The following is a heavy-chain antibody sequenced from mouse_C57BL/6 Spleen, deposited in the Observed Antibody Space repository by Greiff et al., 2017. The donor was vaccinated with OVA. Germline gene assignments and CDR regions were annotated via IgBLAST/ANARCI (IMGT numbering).Heavy chain of an antibody. Sequence: VQLQQSGPELVKPGASVKISCKASGYTFTDYYMNWVKQSHGKSLEWIGDINPNNGGTSYNQKFKGKATLTVDKSSSTAYMELRSLTSEDSAVYYCASYGNYVLDYWGQGTTLTVSS. CDR2: INPNNGGT. J-gene: IGHJ2*01. V-gene: IGHV1-26*01. D-gene: IGHD2-1*01. CDR1: GYTFTDYY. CDR3: ASYGNYVLDY.